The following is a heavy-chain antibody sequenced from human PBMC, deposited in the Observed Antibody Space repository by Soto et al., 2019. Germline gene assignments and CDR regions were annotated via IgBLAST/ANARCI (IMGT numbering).Heavy chain of an antibody. Sequence: PGGSLRLSCAASGFTFSSYAMSWVRQAPGKGLEWVSAISGSGGSTYYADSVKGRFTISRDNSKNTLYLQMNSLRAEDTAVYYCAKDKIAVAGKGACFDYWGQGTLVTVSS. J-gene: IGHJ4*02. V-gene: IGHV3-23*01. CDR1: GFTFSSYA. D-gene: IGHD6-19*01. CDR2: ISGSGGST. CDR3: AKDKIAVAGKGACFDY.